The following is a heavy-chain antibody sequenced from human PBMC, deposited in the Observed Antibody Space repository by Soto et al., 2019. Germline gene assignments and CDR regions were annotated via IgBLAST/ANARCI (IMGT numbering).Heavy chain of an antibody. CDR1: GGTFSSYT. CDR2: IIPILGIA. Sequence: QVPLVQSGAEVKKPGSSVKVSCKASGGTFSSYTISWVRQAPGQGLEWMGRIIPILGIANYAQKFQGRVTITADKSTSTAYMELSSLRSEDTAVYYCARVIGSNPYYYYYYMDVWGKGTTVTVSS. CDR3: ARVIGSNPYYYYYYMDV. D-gene: IGHD4-4*01. J-gene: IGHJ6*03. V-gene: IGHV1-69*02.